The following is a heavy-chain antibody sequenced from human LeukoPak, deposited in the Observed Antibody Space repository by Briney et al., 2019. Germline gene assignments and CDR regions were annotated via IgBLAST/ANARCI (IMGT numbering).Heavy chain of an antibody. CDR3: ARDNGYDFYYYGMDV. Sequence: GRSLRLSCAASGFTFSSYAMHWVRQAPGKGLEWVAVISYDGSNKYYADSVKGRFTISRDNAKNSLFLQMNSLRAEDTAVYYCARDNGYDFYYYGMDVWGQGTTVTVSS. V-gene: IGHV3-30-3*01. CDR1: GFTFSSYA. J-gene: IGHJ6*02. D-gene: IGHD5-12*01. CDR2: ISYDGSNK.